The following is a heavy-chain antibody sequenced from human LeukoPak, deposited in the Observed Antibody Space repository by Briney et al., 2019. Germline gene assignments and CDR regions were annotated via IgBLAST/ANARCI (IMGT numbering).Heavy chain of an antibody. D-gene: IGHD3-16*01. J-gene: IGHJ4*02. CDR1: GFTFSNTW. CDR3: ARDMKGNLDY. CDR2: INQDGGTR. V-gene: IGHV3-7*01. Sequence: GGSLRLSCAASGFTFSNTWMAWVRQAPGKGLEWVANINQDGGTRQYADSVRGRFTISRDNAKNSLYLEMNSLRAEDAGLYHCARDMKGNLDYWGQGTLVTVSS.